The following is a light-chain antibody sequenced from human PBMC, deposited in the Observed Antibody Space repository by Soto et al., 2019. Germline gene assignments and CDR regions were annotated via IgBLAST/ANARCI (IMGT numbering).Light chain of an antibody. J-gene: IGLJ1*01. Sequence: QSVLTQPASVSGSPGQSITISCIGTSSDIGRYNYVSWYQQYPGKAPKFIIYDVSNQPSGASNRFSGSKSGNTASLTISGLQAEDEADYYCSSYISSSTYVFGTGTKVTVL. CDR2: DVS. CDR1: SSDIGRYNY. V-gene: IGLV2-14*01. CDR3: SSYISSSTYV.